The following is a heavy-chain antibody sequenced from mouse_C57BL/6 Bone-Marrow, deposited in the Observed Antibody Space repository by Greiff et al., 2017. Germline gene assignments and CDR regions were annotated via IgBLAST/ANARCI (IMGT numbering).Heavy chain of an antibody. V-gene: IGHV3-6*01. J-gene: IGHJ4*01. D-gene: IGHD1-1*01. CDR1: GYSITSGYY. Sequence: EVKLQESGPGLVKPSQSLSLTCSVTGYSITSGYYWNWIRQFPGNKLEWMGYISYDGSNNYNPSLKNRISITRDTSKNQFFLKLNSVTTEDTATYYCARGGYYYGSSPSYYAMDYWGQGTSVTVSS. CDR3: ARGGYYYGSSPSYYAMDY. CDR2: ISYDGSN.